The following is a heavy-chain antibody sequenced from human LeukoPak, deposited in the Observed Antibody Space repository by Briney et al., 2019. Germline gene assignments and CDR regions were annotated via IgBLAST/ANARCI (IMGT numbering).Heavy chain of an antibody. CDR2: IRYDGGSK. V-gene: IGHV3-30*02. CDR1: GFTFSDYG. CDR3: SKGDGPNYPDY. D-gene: IGHD5-24*01. Sequence: PGGSLRLSCAASGFTFSDYGMHWVRQAPGKGLEWVTFIRYDGGSKYYADSVKGRFTISRDNSKNTLYLQMNNLRAEDTAVYYCSKGDGPNYPDYWGQGILVTVSS. J-gene: IGHJ4*02.